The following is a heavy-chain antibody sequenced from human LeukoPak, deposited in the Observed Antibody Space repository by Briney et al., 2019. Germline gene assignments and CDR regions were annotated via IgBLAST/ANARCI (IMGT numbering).Heavy chain of an antibody. J-gene: IGHJ4*01. V-gene: IGHV4-39*01. Sequence: SGTLSLTCSVSGGSISNADYYWGWIRQAPGKGLEWIGSMFYGGTNHYNPSLKSRATISVDTSKNQFSLKLTSVTAADAAIYYCARQLPTAAADTRGYLDYWGQGAVVTVSS. CDR1: GGSISNADYY. CDR3: ARQLPTAAADTRGYLDY. D-gene: IGHD6-13*01. CDR2: MFYGGTN.